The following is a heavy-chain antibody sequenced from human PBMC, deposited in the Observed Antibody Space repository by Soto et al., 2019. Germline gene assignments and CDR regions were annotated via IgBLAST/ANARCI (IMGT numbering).Heavy chain of an antibody. CDR3: ARDPXWSGYYTLPYYYYGMDV. CDR2: ISAYNGNT. V-gene: IGHV1-18*01. J-gene: IGHJ6*02. CDR1: GYTFTSYG. D-gene: IGHD3-3*01. Sequence: ASVKVSCKVSGYTFTSYGISWVRQAPGQGLEWMGWISAYNGNTNYAQKLQGRVTMTTDTSTSTAYMELRSLRSDDTAVYYCARDPXWSGYYTLPYYYYGMDVWGQGTTVTVSS.